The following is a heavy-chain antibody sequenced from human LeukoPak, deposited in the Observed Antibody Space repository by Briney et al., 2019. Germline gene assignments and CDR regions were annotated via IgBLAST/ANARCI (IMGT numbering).Heavy chain of an antibody. D-gene: IGHD4-17*01. J-gene: IGHJ4*02. CDR2: ISSSGNAI. Sequence: GGSLRLSCVASGFTFSRYEINWVRQSPGKGLEWISYISSSGNAIYYADSVKGRFTISRDNAKNSLYLQMNSLRAEDTALYYCAKDTNTVTTRGYFDYWGQGTLVTVSS. CDR1: GFTFSRYE. CDR3: AKDTNTVTTRGYFDY. V-gene: IGHV3-48*03.